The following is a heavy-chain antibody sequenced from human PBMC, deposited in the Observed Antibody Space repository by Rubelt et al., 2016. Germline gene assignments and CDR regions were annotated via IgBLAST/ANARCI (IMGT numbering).Heavy chain of an antibody. CDR1: GGSISGSNYR. CDR2: VHYDGTT. CDR3: ATAPRGKAYFDF. J-gene: IGHJ2*01. Sequence: QLQLQESGPGLVKPSETLSLTCTLSGGSISGSNYRWGWIRQPPGKGLEWIGNVHYDGTTDYTPSLKSRVTISLDTSKSQFSLKLSSVTAADTAFYYCATAPRGKAYFDFWARGTLVTVSS. D-gene: IGHD6-6*01. V-gene: IGHV4-39*01.